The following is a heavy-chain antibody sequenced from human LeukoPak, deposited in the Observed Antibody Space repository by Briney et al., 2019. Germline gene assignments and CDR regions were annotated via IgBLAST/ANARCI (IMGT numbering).Heavy chain of an antibody. CDR2: IYYSGST. V-gene: IGHV4-61*01. D-gene: IGHD4-17*01. CDR1: GGSVSSGSYY. Sequence: PSETLSLTCTVSGGSVSSGSYYWSWIRQPPGKGLEWIGYIYYSGSTNYNPSLKSRVTISVDTSKNQFSLKLSSVTAADTAVYYCARDHYGDYDLRYFDYWGQGTLVTVSS. J-gene: IGHJ4*02. CDR3: ARDHYGDYDLRYFDY.